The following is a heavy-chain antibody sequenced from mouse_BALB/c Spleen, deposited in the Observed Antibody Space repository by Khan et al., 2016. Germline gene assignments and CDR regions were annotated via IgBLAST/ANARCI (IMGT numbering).Heavy chain of an antibody. Sequence: EVQLQESGPGLVKPSQSLSLTCSVTGYSITSGYYWNWIRQFPGNKLEWMGYISYDGINNYNPSLKNRISITRDTSKNQFFLKLNSVTTEDTATCDCAIEPFYYDGSSYWYFDVWGAGTTVTVSS. CDR3: AIEPFYYDGSSYWYFDV. J-gene: IGHJ1*01. CDR1: GYSITSGYY. CDR2: ISYDGIN. V-gene: IGHV3-6*02. D-gene: IGHD1-1*01.